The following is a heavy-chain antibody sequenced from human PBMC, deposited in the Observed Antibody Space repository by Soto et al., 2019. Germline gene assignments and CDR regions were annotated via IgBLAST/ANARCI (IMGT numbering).Heavy chain of an antibody. D-gene: IGHD3-3*01. J-gene: IGHJ6*02. V-gene: IGHV3-30*18. CDR2: TSYDGSNK. CDR1: GFTFSNYA. Sequence: GGSLRLSCAGSGFTFSNYALSWVRQAPGKGLEWVAATSYDGSNKYYADSVKGRFTISRDNSKNTLYLQMNSLRAEDTAVYYCAKSMTIFGVVLYGMDVWGQGTTVTVSS. CDR3: AKSMTIFGVVLYGMDV.